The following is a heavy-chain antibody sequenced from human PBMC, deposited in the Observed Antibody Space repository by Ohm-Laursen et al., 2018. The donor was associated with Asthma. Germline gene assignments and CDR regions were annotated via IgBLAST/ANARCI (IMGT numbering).Heavy chain of an antibody. Sequence: SLRLSCAAAGFTFSSYGMHWVRQALGKGLEWVGRIKSKTDGGTTDYAAPVKGRFTISRDDSKNTLYLQMNSLKTEDTAVYYCTTVPYGSGSYWGQGTLVTVSS. CDR1: GFTFSSYG. CDR2: IKSKTDGGTT. D-gene: IGHD3-10*01. J-gene: IGHJ4*02. CDR3: TTVPYGSGSY. V-gene: IGHV3-15*01.